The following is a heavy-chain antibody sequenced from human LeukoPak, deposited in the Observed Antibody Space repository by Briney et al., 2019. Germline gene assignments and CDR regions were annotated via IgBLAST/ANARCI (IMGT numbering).Heavy chain of an antibody. V-gene: IGHV3-21*01. D-gene: IGHD3-10*01. CDR2: ISSSSSYI. CDR3: ARPYGSGSYYPAY. CDR1: GFTFSSYN. J-gene: IGHJ4*02. Sequence: PGGSLRLSCAASGFTFSSYNMNWVRQAPGKGLDWVSSISSSSSYIYYADSVRGRFTISRDDAKDSLYLQMNSLRVEDTAVYCCARPYGSGSYYPAYWGQGTLVTVSS.